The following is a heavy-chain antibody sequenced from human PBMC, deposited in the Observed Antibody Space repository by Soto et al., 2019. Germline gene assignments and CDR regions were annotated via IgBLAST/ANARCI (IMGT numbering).Heavy chain of an antibody. CDR1: EFTFSNYP. J-gene: IGHJ4*02. CDR2: ISGDGSQI. V-gene: IGHV3-23*01. Sequence: EVQLLDSGGGLVQPGGSLRLSCAASEFTFSNYPMTWVRQTPGEGLDWVATISGDGSQIYYADSVKGRFTISRDNSKNTLYLQMNSPRVEDTAIYYCAREIPTIGPHFDYWGQGTLVTVSS. CDR3: AREIPTIGPHFDY. D-gene: IGHD2-2*01.